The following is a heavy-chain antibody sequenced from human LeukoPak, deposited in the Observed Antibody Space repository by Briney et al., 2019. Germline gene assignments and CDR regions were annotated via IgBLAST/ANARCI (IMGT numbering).Heavy chain of an antibody. Sequence: PGGSLRLSCAASGFTFSSYWMSWVRQAPGKGLEWVANINQDGSEEYYVDSVKGRFTISRDNGRSSLFLQMNSLRVEDTAVYYCARDRHGDTGDWSFDLWGRGTLVTVSS. CDR2: INQDGSEE. CDR3: ARDRHGDTGDWSFDL. V-gene: IGHV3-7*01. D-gene: IGHD4-17*01. CDR1: GFTFSSYW. J-gene: IGHJ2*01.